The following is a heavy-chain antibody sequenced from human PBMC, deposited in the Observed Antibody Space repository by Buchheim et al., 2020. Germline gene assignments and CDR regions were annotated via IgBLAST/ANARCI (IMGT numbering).Heavy chain of an antibody. V-gene: IGHV3-30*03. Sequence: QVQLVESGGGVVQPGNSLRLSCAASGFTFSTYGMHWVRQAPGKGPEWVALISYDGSNKYYAASVKGRFTISRDNSKNTLYLQMNSLRAEDTAVYYCARVLTIFGGGPFDYWGQGTL. D-gene: IGHD3-3*01. CDR1: GFTFSTYG. CDR2: ISYDGSNK. CDR3: ARVLTIFGGGPFDY. J-gene: IGHJ4*02.